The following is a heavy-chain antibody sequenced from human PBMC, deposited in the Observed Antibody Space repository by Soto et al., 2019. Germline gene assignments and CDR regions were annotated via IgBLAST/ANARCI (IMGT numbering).Heavy chain of an antibody. CDR3: ARDKITGLFDY. CDR1: GGSISSSSYY. CDR2: IHYSGST. D-gene: IGHD2-8*02. J-gene: IGHJ4*02. V-gene: IGHV4-39*02. Sequence: SETLSLTCTVSGGSISSSSYYWGWIRQPPGKGLEWIGSIHYSGSTYYDSSLKSRVTISVDTSKNQFSLKLSSVTAADTAVYYCARDKITGLFDYWGQGTLVTVSS.